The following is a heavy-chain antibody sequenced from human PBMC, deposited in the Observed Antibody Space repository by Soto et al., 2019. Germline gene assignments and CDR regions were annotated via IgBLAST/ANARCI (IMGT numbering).Heavy chain of an antibody. CDR3: ATTYYYDSSGYYNWFDP. J-gene: IGHJ5*02. Sequence: SETLSLTCAVYGGSFSGYYWSWIRQPPGKGLEWIGEIDHSGSTNYNPPLKSRVTISVDTSKNQFSLKLSSVTAADTAVYYCATTYYYDSSGYYNWFDPWGQGTLVTVS. D-gene: IGHD3-22*01. CDR2: IDHSGST. CDR1: GGSFSGYY. V-gene: IGHV4-34*01.